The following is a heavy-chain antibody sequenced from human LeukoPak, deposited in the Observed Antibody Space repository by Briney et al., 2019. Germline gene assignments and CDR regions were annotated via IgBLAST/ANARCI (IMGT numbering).Heavy chain of an antibody. Sequence: ASVKVSCKASGYTFTSYYMHWVRQAPGQGLEWMGIINPSGGSTSYAQKFQGRVTMTRDMSTSTVYMELSSLRSEDTAVYYCARDLEYCSGGSCYSDYYYYMDVWGKGTTVTVSS. J-gene: IGHJ6*03. CDR1: GYTFTSYY. CDR3: ARDLEYCSGGSCYSDYYYYMDV. D-gene: IGHD2-15*01. CDR2: INPSGGST. V-gene: IGHV1-46*01.